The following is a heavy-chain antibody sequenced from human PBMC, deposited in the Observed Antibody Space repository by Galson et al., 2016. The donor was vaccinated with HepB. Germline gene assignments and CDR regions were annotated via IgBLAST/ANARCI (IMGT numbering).Heavy chain of an antibody. CDR2: INRGNT. J-gene: IGHJ4*02. Sequence: SVKVSCKASGYSFTNYAMPWVRQAPGQRLEWMGWINRGNTKYSQKFQGRVTITRDTSASTAYMELSSLRSEDTAVYYCATAIMGVTTSFDYCGQGTLVTVSS. V-gene: IGHV1-3*01. CDR1: GYSFTNYA. CDR3: ATAIMGVTTSFDY. D-gene: IGHD1-26*01.